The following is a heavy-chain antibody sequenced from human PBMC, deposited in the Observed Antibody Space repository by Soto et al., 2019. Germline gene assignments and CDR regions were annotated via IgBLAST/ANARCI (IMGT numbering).Heavy chain of an antibody. CDR2: IYHSGST. Sequence: PSETLSLTCTFSGGSISSYYWSWIRQPPGKGLEWIGYIYHSGSTYYNPSLKSRVNISVDRSKNQFSLKLSSVTAADTAVYYCARDQGTTGLGYFDYWGQGTLVTVSS. D-gene: IGHD4-17*01. J-gene: IGHJ4*02. CDR3: ARDQGTTGLGYFDY. CDR1: GGSISSYY. V-gene: IGHV4-59*12.